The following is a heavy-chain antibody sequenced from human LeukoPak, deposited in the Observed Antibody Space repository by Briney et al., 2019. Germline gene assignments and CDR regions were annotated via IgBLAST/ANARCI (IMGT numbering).Heavy chain of an antibody. Sequence: GGSLRLSCAASGFTFSSSWMSWVRQAPGKGLEWVTNIKPDGSEKYYVDSVKGRFTISRDNAKNSLYLQMNSLRAEDTAVYYCARVDGGSYFYHFDYWGQGTLATVSS. CDR2: IKPDGSEK. CDR3: ARVDGGSYFYHFDY. D-gene: IGHD1-26*01. J-gene: IGHJ4*02. V-gene: IGHV3-7*04. CDR1: GFTFSSSW.